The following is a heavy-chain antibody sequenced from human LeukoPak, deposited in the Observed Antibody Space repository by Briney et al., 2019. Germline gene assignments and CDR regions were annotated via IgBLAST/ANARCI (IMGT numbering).Heavy chain of an antibody. V-gene: IGHV4-4*02. J-gene: IGHJ4*02. CDR2: IYYSGST. CDR1: GPFNSISNW. Sequence: SGPLSLPCAVSGPFNSISNWWSWVRQPPGTGLEWIGYIYYSGSTYYNPSLKSRVTISVDTSKNQFSLKLSSVTAADTAVYYCARTIDPYFDYWGQGTLVTVSS. D-gene: IGHD4/OR15-4a*01. CDR3: ARTIDPYFDY.